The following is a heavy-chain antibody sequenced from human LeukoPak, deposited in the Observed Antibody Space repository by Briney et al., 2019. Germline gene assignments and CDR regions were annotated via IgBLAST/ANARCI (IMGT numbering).Heavy chain of an antibody. Sequence: SETPSLTCAVSGGSISSSNWWSWVRQPPGKGLEWIGEIYHSGSTNYNPSLKSRVTISVDKSKNQFSLKLSSVTAADTAVYCCARRFGYDSSGYYYEAFAFDIWGQGTMVTVSS. CDR1: GGSISSSNW. CDR2: IYHSGST. J-gene: IGHJ3*02. D-gene: IGHD3-22*01. V-gene: IGHV4-4*01. CDR3: ARRFGYDSSGYYYEAFAFDI.